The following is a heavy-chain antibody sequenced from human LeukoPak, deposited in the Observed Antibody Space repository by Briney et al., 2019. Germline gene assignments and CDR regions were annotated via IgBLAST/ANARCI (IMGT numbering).Heavy chain of an antibody. V-gene: IGHV3-66*04. CDR3: ARQKVYYDSSGYFVVRQDAFDI. Sequence: PGGSLRLSCAASGFTVSSNYMSWVRQAPGKGLEWVSVIYSGGSTYYADSAKGRFTISRDNSKNTLYLQMNSLRAEDTAVYYCARQKVYYDSSGYFVVRQDAFDIWGQGTMVTVSS. CDR2: IYSGGST. D-gene: IGHD3-22*01. J-gene: IGHJ3*02. CDR1: GFTVSSNY.